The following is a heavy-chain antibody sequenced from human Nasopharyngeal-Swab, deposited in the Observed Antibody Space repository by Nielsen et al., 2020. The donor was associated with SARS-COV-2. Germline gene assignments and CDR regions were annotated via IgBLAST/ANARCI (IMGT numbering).Heavy chain of an antibody. CDR2: IYYSGST. CDR3: ARRPNCSSTSCSYYYYYMDV. V-gene: IGHV4-39*01. D-gene: IGHD2-2*01. Sequence: RQAPGKGLEWIGSIYYSGSTYYTPSLKSRVTISVDTSKIQFSLKVSSVTAADTAVYYCARRPNCSSTSCSYYYYYMDVWGKGTTVTVSS. J-gene: IGHJ6*03.